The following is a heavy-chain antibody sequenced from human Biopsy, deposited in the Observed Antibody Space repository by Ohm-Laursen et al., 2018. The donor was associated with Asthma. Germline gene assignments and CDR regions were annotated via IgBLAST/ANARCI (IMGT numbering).Heavy chain of an antibody. CDR3: ARTTYGDDGFDP. CDR2: MFHRGTT. D-gene: IGHD4-17*01. J-gene: IGHJ5*02. Sequence: TLSLTCSVSGGSISSGGFSWTWIRQPPGKGLEWIGYMFHRGTTHYNPSLTSRVTISLDRSKNQFSLSLTSVTAADTAVYYCARTTYGDDGFDPWGQGTLVTVSS. V-gene: IGHV4-30-2*01. CDR1: GGSISSGGFS.